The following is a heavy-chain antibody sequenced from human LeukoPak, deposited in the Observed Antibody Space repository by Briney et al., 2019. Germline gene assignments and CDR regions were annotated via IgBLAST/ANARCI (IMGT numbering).Heavy chain of an antibody. V-gene: IGHV4-59*01. CDR2: IYYSGSN. J-gene: IGHJ3*02. CDR3: AREGFYYDDSAFDI. Sequence: SETLSLTCTVSGVSISSYYWSWVRQPPGKGLEWVGYIYYSGSNNYNPSLKGRFTISGDTSKNQFSLKLSSVTAADTAVYYCAREGFYYDDSAFDIWGQGTMVTVSS. CDR1: GVSISSYY. D-gene: IGHD3-22*01.